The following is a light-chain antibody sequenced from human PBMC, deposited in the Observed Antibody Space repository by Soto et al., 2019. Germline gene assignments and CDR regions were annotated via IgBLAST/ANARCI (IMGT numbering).Light chain of an antibody. V-gene: IGLV2-14*03. CDR3: SSYTSTSTYV. CDR1: SSDIGSYNY. J-gene: IGLJ1*01. CDR2: DVS. Sequence: QSALTQPDSVSGSPGQSVAISCTAASSDIGSYNYVSWYQQRPGKVPKLIIHDVSDRPSGVSDRFSGSKSGNTASLTISGLQAEDEADYYCSSYTSTSTYVFGTGTKVTV.